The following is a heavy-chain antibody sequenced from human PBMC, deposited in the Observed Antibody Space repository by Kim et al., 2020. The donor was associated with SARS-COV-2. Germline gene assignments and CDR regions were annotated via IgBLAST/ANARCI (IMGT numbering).Heavy chain of an antibody. J-gene: IGHJ4*02. CDR2: ISSSSSTI. V-gene: IGHV3-48*04. CDR1: GFTFSSYS. CDR3: AREWELFPLDY. Sequence: GGSLRLSCAASGFTFSSYSMNWVRQAPGKGLEWVSYISSSSSTIYYADSVKGRFTISRDNAKNSLYLQMNSLRAEDTAVYYCAREWELFPLDYWGQGTLVTVSS. D-gene: IGHD1-26*01.